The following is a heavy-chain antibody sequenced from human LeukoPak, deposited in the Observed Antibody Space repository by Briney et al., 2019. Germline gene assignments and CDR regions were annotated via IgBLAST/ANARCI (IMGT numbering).Heavy chain of an antibody. Sequence: GGSLRLSCAASGFTFSVYAMHWVRQAPGKGLEWVAIISYDGSNKYYADSVKGRFTISRDNSKNTLYLQMNSLRAEDTAIYYCAKRSVAVSYYFDYWGQGTLVTVSS. V-gene: IGHV3-30*04. CDR1: GFTFSVYA. CDR3: AKRSVAVSYYFDY. J-gene: IGHJ4*02. D-gene: IGHD6-19*01. CDR2: ISYDGSNK.